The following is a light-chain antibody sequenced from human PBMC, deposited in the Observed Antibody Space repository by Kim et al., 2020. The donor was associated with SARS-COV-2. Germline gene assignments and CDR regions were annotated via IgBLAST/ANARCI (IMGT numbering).Light chain of an antibody. CDR1: HDITNS. CDR2: SAS. V-gene: IGKV1-8*01. J-gene: IGKJ3*01. CDR3: QQCYTYPFT. Sequence: AIRMTQSPSSLSGSTGDRVTITCRASHDITNSLAWFQQKPGKAPKLLISSASTLQSGVPSRFSGSGSGTNFTLTITCLQSEDFATYFCQQCYTYPFTFGPGTKVDIK.